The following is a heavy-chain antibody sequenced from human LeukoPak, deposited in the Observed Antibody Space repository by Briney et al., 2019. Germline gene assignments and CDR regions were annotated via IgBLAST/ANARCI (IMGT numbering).Heavy chain of an antibody. Sequence: ASVKVSCKASGYTFTSYGISWVRQAPGQGLEWMGWISAYNGNTHYAQKFQGRVTITRNTSISTAYMELSSLRSEDTAVYYCARGVPPDYYDSSEDRYYFDYWGQGTLVTVSS. V-gene: IGHV1-18*01. CDR2: ISAYNGNT. J-gene: IGHJ4*02. CDR3: ARGVPPDYYDSSEDRYYFDY. D-gene: IGHD3-22*01. CDR1: GYTFTSYG.